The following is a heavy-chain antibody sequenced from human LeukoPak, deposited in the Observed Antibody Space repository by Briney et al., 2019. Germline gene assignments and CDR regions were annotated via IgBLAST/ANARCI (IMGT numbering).Heavy chain of an antibody. V-gene: IGHV1-69*05. Sequence: GASVKVSCKASGGTFSSYAISWVRQAPGQGLEWMGGIIPIFGTANYAQKFQGRVTITTDESTSTAYMELSSLRSEDTAVYYCARDRSGSYDEAIYYYYGMDVWGQGTTVTVSS. CDR2: IIPIFGTA. CDR1: GGTFSSYA. D-gene: IGHD3-10*01. J-gene: IGHJ6*02. CDR3: ARDRSGSYDEAIYYYYGMDV.